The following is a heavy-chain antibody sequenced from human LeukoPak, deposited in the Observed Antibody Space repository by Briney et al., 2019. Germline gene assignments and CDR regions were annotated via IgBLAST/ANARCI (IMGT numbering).Heavy chain of an antibody. CDR1: GGSINSYY. J-gene: IGHJ5*02. CDR3: ARESTVHWFDP. CDR2: MYYSGST. V-gene: IGHV4-59*01. Sequence: SETLSLTCTVSGGSINSYYWNWIRQPPGKGLEWIGYMYYSGSTNYNPSLKSRVTISVDTSKSQFSLELRSVTTADTAVYYCARESTVHWFDPWGQGTLVTVSS.